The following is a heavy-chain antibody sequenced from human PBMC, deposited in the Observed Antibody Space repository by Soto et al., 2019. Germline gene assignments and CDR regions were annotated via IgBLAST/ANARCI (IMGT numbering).Heavy chain of an antibody. CDR1: GFTFSSYS. V-gene: IGHV3-21*01. J-gene: IGHJ6*02. CDR2: ISSSSSYI. CDR3: ARARIAVAGSEEYYYYYGMDV. D-gene: IGHD6-19*01. Sequence: EVQLVESGGGLVKPGGSLRLSCAASGFTFSSYSMNWVRQAPGKGLEWVSSISSSSSYIYYADSVKGRFTISRDNAKNSLYLQMNSLRDEDTAVYYCARARIAVAGSEEYYYYYGMDVWGQGTTVTVSS.